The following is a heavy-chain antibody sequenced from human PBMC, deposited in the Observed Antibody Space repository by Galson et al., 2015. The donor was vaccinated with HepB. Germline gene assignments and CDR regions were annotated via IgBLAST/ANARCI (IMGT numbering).Heavy chain of an antibody. V-gene: IGHV3-23*01. Sequence: SLRLSCAASGFTFSRYAMTWVRQAPGKGLEWVSGISGSGGSTYYADSVKGRFTISRDNSKNTLYLQVNSLRAGDTAVYYCAKDATYSSGYYGGFDPWGQGTLVTVSS. CDR2: ISGSGGST. CDR1: GFTFSRYA. CDR3: AKDATYSSGYYGGFDP. D-gene: IGHD6-19*01. J-gene: IGHJ5*02.